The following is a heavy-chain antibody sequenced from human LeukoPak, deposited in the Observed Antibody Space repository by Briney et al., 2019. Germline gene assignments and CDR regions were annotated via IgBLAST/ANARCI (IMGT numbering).Heavy chain of an antibody. D-gene: IGHD5-24*01. V-gene: IGHV4-61*02. CDR3: ARQVEMATIDAFDT. J-gene: IGHJ3*02. CDR2: IYTSGST. Sequence: SETLSLTCTVSGGSISSGSYSWSWIRQPAGKGLEWIGRIYTSGSTNYNPSLKSRVTISVDTSKNQFSLKLSSVTAADTAVYYCARQVEMATIDAFDTWGQGTMVTVSS. CDR1: GGSISSGSYS.